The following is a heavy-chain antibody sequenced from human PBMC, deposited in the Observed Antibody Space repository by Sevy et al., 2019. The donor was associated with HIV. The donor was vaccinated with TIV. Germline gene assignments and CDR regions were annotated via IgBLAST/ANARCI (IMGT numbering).Heavy chain of an antibody. CDR3: AGENAWGRGYS. CDR1: AGSITSLY. V-gene: IGHV4-59*08. CDR2: IYYNGHI. D-gene: IGHD1-26*01. J-gene: IGHJ4*02. Sequence: SETLSLTCTVSAGSITSLYWNWIRQPPGKGLEWIANIYYNGHINYNPSLQSRVTLSLDTSKNQFSLRLSSATAADTAMYYCAGENAWGRGYSWGQGTLVTVSS.